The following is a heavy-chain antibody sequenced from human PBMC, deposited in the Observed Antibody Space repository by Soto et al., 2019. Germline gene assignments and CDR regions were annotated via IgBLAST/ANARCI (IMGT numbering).Heavy chain of an antibody. J-gene: IGHJ6*02. D-gene: IGHD3-10*01. CDR1: GFTFSSYW. Sequence: GGSLRLSCAASGFTFSSYWMSWVRQAPGKGLEWVANIKQDGSEKYYVDSVKGRFTISRDNAKNSLYLQMNSLRAEDTAVYYCARGGNYYGYYGMDVWGQGTTVTVSS. CDR2: IKQDGSEK. CDR3: ARGGNYYGYYGMDV. V-gene: IGHV3-7*03.